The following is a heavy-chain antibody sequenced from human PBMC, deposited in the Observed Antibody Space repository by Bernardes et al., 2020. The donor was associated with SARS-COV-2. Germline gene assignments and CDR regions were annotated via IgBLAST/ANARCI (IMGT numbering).Heavy chain of an antibody. CDR3: AKEGGYNYGFQ. CDR1: GFTFRNSA. J-gene: IGHJ4*02. CDR2: LSGSGGST. D-gene: IGHD5-18*01. V-gene: IGHV3-23*01. Sequence: GGSLRLSCAASGFTFRNSAMSWVRQAPGPGLAWVSGLSGSGGSTYYPDSVKGRFTISRDNSKNTLYLQMNSLRAEDTAVYYCAKEGGYNYGFQWGQGTLVTVSS.